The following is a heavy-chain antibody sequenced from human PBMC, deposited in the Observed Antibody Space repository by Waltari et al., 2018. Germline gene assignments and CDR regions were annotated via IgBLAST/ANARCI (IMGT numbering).Heavy chain of an antibody. Sequence: EVQLVESGGGLVQPGGSLRLSCAASGFTFNPYTMNWVRQAPGKGLEWVSSISSTSSDIYYADSVKGRFTISRDNAKSSLYLQLNSLRAEDTAVYYCAGGYSSYYGMDVWGQGTTVTVSS. CDR1: GFTFNPYT. V-gene: IGHV3-21*02. D-gene: IGHD6-13*01. CDR3: AGGYSSYYGMDV. J-gene: IGHJ6*02. CDR2: ISSTSSDI.